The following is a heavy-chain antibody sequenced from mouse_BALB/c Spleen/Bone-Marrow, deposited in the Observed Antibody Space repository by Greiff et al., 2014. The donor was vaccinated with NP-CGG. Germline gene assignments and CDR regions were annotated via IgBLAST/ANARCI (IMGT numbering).Heavy chain of an antibody. CDR2: INPGSGGT. Sequence: QVQLQQSGAELVRPGTSVQVSCKASGYAFTNYLIEWVKQRPGQGLEWIGMINPGSGGTNYNEKFKSKATLTADKSSSTAYMQLSSLTSDDSAVYFCARRDGSYFDYWGQGTTLTVSS. V-gene: IGHV1-54*01. CDR1: GYAFTNYL. D-gene: IGHD3-3*01. CDR3: ARRDGSYFDY. J-gene: IGHJ2*01.